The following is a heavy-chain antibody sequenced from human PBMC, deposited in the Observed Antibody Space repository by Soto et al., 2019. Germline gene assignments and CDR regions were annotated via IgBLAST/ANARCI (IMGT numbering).Heavy chain of an antibody. CDR2: ISGSGSNT. CDR3: ARDRATFDY. D-gene: IGHD1-26*01. V-gene: IGHV3-23*01. Sequence: PGWSLRLSCAASVFTFTSYAMSWVRLTPGKGLEWVSAISGSGSNTFYADSVRGRFTISRDNSKNTVFLQMNNLRAEDTAVYFCARDRATFDYWGQGTRVTVS. J-gene: IGHJ4*02. CDR1: VFTFTSYA.